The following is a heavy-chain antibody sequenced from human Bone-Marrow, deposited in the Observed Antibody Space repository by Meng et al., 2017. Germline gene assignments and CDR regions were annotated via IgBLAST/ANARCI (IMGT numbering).Heavy chain of an antibody. CDR2: INNGNGNT. V-gene: IGHV1-3*04. CDR3: ARGYFDRSGYYPADY. CDR1: GYTFSTHA. Sequence: QVQLVQSGAEVKKPGASVKVSCQASGYTFSTHAMHWVRQAPGQRLEWMGWINNGNGNTKYSQKFQGRVTITRDTSVSTAYMELSSLTSEDTAVYFCARGYFDRSGYYPADYWGQGTLVTVSS. J-gene: IGHJ4*02. D-gene: IGHD3-22*01.